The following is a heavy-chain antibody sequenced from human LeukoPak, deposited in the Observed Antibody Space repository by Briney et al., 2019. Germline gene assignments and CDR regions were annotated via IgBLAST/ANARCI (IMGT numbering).Heavy chain of an antibody. CDR1: GYSFTSYW. J-gene: IGHJ4*02. Sequence: GESLKISCKGSGYSFTSYWIGWVRQMPGKGLEWMGIISPRDSDTRYSPSFQGQVTISVDKSISTAYLQWSSLKASDTAMYYCARHVSAAAGTFDYWGQGTLVTVS. CDR2: ISPRDSDT. CDR3: ARHVSAAAGTFDY. V-gene: IGHV5-51*01. D-gene: IGHD6-13*01.